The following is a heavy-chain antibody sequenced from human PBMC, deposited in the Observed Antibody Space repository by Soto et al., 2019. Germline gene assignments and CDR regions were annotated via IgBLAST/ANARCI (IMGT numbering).Heavy chain of an antibody. D-gene: IGHD6-6*01. CDR2: IYYSGST. J-gene: IGHJ5*02. CDR3: ARDRGSSEGGSWFDP. Sequence: PSETLSLTCTVSGGSISSYYWSWIRQPPGKGLEWIGYIYYSGSTNYNPSLKSRVTISVDTSKNQFSLKLSSVTAADTAVYYCARDRGSSEGGSWFDPWGQGTLVTVSS. CDR1: GGSISSYY. V-gene: IGHV4-59*01.